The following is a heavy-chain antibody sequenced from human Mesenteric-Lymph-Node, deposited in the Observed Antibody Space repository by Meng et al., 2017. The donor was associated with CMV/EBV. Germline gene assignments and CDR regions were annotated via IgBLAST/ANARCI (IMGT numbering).Heavy chain of an antibody. J-gene: IGHJ5*02. CDR2: INIGGGTT. CDR1: GYTFTRYY. D-gene: IGHD6-19*01. Sequence: KASGYTFTRYYMHWVRQAPGQGLEWMGTINIGGGTTTYAQKLQGRVIMTRDTSTSTVYMELSRLTSEDTAVYYCAAGGVTVAGQAIDPWGQGTLVTVSS. V-gene: IGHV1-46*01. CDR3: AAGGVTVAGQAIDP.